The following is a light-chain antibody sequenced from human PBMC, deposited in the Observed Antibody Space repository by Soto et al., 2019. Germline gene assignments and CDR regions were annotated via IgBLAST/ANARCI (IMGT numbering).Light chain of an antibody. J-gene: IGKJ1*01. Sequence: DIVMTPSPDLLAVSLGERATINCKSSQSVLYSSNNKNYLAWYQQKPGQPPKLLIYWASTRESGVPDRFSGSGSGTDFTLTISSLQAEDVAVYYCQQYYSTPRTFGQGTKVDIK. CDR3: QQYYSTPRT. CDR1: QSVLYSSNNKNY. V-gene: IGKV4-1*01. CDR2: WAS.